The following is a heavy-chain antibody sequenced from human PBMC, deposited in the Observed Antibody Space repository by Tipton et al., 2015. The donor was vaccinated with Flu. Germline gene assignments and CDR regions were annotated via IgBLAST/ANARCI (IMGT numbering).Heavy chain of an antibody. Sequence: QSGAEVKKPGASVKVSCKGSGYTFTAHYMHWVRQAPGQGLEWMGWINPNDNGTRYPQKFQGRVTMTRDTSISTVYMELSRLSSDDTAVYYCARDGAGYNGAFDMWGLGTMVIVSS. CDR2: INPNDNGT. J-gene: IGHJ3*02. CDR1: GYTFTAHY. V-gene: IGHV1-2*02. CDR3: ARDGAGYNGAFDM. D-gene: IGHD5-24*01.